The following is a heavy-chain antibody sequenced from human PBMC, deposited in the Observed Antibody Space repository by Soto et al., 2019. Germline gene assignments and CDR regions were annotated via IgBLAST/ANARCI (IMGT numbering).Heavy chain of an antibody. Sequence: ASVKVSCKASGYTFTGYYMHWVRQAPGQGLEWMGWINPNSGGTNYAQKFQGRVTMTRDTSISTAYMELSRLRSDDTAVYYCAREGNWNPPGYYYGMDVWGQGTTVTVSS. CDR2: INPNSGGT. CDR1: GYTFTGYY. CDR3: AREGNWNPPGYYYGMDV. D-gene: IGHD1-1*01. V-gene: IGHV1-2*02. J-gene: IGHJ6*02.